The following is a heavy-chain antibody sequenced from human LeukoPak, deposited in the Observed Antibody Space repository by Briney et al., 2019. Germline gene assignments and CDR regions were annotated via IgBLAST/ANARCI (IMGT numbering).Heavy chain of an antibody. D-gene: IGHD3-3*01. CDR1: GFTFSSYA. V-gene: IGHV3-23*01. J-gene: IGHJ4*02. Sequence: GTSLRLSCAASGFTFSSYAMSWVRQAPGKGLEWVSAISGSGGSTYYADSVKGRFTISRDNSKNTLYLQMNSLRAEDTAVYYCAKDKGSYYDFWSGPLDYWGQGTLVTVSS. CDR2: ISGSGGST. CDR3: AKDKGSYYDFWSGPLDY.